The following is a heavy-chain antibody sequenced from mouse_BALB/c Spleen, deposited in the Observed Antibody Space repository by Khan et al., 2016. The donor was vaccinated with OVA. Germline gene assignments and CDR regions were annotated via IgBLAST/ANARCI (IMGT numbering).Heavy chain of an antibody. Sequence: QVQLKESGPGLVAPSQSLSITCTISGFSLTNYGVHWVRQPPGKGLEWLVVIWSDGSTTYNSALKSRLSISKDNSKSQVFLKMNSLQTDDTAMYYCARQLYYHYHLMDYWGQGTSVTVSS. J-gene: IGHJ4*01. CDR3: ARQLYYHYHLMDY. D-gene: IGHD2-4*01. V-gene: IGHV2-6-1*01. CDR1: GFSLTNYG. CDR2: IWSDGST.